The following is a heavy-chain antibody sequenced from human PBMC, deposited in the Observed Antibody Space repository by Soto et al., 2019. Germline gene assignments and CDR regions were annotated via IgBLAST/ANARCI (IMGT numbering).Heavy chain of an antibody. Sequence: QVKLQESGPGRVKPSETLSLTCTVSGGSISSYYWSWIRQPPGKGLEWIGYIYYSGSTNYNPSLKSRVTISVDTSKNQFSLKLSSVTAADTAVYYCARVWGGAFDIWGKGTMVTVSS. CDR1: GGSISSYY. D-gene: IGHD3-10*01. CDR2: IYYSGST. J-gene: IGHJ3*02. V-gene: IGHV4-59*01. CDR3: ARVWGGAFDI.